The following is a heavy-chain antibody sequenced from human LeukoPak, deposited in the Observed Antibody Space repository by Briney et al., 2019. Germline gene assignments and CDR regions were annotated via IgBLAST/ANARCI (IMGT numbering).Heavy chain of an antibody. J-gene: IGHJ4*02. D-gene: IGHD6-19*01. V-gene: IGHV1-46*01. CDR3: AREGTAVAALPVY. Sequence: ASVKVSCKASGYXFTSYYMHWVRQAPGQGREWMGIINPSGGSTSYAQKFQGRVTMTRDTSTSTVYMELSSLRSEDTAVYYCAREGTAVAALPVYWGQGTLVTVSS. CDR2: INPSGGST. CDR1: GYXFTSYY.